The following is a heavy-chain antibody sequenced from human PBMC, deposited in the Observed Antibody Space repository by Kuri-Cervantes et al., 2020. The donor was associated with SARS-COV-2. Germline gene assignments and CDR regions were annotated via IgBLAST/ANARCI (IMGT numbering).Heavy chain of an antibody. CDR3: CLTSGRSGYYGCNY. J-gene: IGHJ4*02. CDR1: GFTFSSYS. CDR2: ISTSSSAI. D-gene: IGHD3-3*01. V-gene: IGHV3-48*01. Sequence: GGSLRLSCAASGFTFSSYSMNWVRQAPGKGLEWVSYISTSSSAISFADSVKGRFTISRDNAKNSLLLQMNSLRAGGTAVYYCCLTSGRSGYYGCNYWGQGTLVTVSS.